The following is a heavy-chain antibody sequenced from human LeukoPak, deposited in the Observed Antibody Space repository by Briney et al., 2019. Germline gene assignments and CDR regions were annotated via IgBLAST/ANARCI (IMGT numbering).Heavy chain of an antibody. CDR1: GGSFSGYY. J-gene: IGHJ6*03. Sequence: SETLSLTCAVYGGSFSGYYWSWIRQPPGKGLEWIGEINHSGSTNYNPSLKSRVTISVDTSKNQFSLKLSSVTAADTAVYYCARVQAAMMPYYMDVWGKGTTATVSS. CDR2: INHSGST. CDR3: ARVQAAMMPYYMDV. V-gene: IGHV4-34*01. D-gene: IGHD2-2*01.